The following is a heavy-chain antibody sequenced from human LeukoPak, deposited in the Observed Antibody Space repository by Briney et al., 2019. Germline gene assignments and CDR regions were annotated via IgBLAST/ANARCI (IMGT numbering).Heavy chain of an antibody. J-gene: IGHJ4*02. CDR1: GGTFSSYA. CDR3: ASDRTMVRGVIY. Sequence: SVKVSCKASGGTFSSYAISWVRQPPGQGLEWMGRIIPIFGTANYAQKFQGRVTITTDESTSKAYMELSSLRTEDTAVYYCASDRTMVRGVIYWGQGTLVTVSS. D-gene: IGHD3-10*01. CDR2: IIPIFGTA. V-gene: IGHV1-69*05.